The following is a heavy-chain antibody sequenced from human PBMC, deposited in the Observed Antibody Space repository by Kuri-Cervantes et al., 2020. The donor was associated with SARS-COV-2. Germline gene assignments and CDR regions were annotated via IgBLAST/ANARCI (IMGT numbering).Heavy chain of an antibody. CDR2: ISYDGSNK. CDR1: GFTFSSYA. CDR3: ARENDYYDSSGYWLGGAFDI. V-gene: IGHV3-30*01. J-gene: IGHJ3*02. D-gene: IGHD3-22*01. Sequence: GESLKISCAASGFTFSSYAMHWVRQAPGKGLEWVAVISYDGSNKYYADSVKGRFTISRDNSKNTLYPQMNSLRAEDTAVYYCARENDYYDSSGYWLGGAFDIWGQGTMVTVSS.